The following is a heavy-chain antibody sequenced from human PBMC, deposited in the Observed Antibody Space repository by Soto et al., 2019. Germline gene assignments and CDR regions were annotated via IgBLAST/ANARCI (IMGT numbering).Heavy chain of an antibody. J-gene: IGHJ4*02. V-gene: IGHV3-9*01. Sequence: GGSLRLSCAASGFTFDDYAMHWVRQAPGKGLEWVSGISWNSGSIGYADSVKGRFTISRENAKNSLYLQMNSLRAEDTALYYCAKDSVTLNYDFWSGYFHYWGQGTLVTVSS. CDR1: GFTFDDYA. D-gene: IGHD3-3*01. CDR3: AKDSVTLNYDFWSGYFHY. CDR2: ISWNSGSI.